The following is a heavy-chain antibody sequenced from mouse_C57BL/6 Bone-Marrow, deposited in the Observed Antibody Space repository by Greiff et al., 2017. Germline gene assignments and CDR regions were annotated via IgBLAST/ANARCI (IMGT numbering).Heavy chain of an antibody. Sequence: EVQLQESGPELVKPGASVKLPCKASGYTFTDYNMDWVKQSHGKSLEWIGDISPNNGGTIYNQKFKGKATLTVDKSSSTAYMELRSLTSEDTAVYDCARRIYYGNYVMDYWGQGTAVTVSS. J-gene: IGHJ4*01. D-gene: IGHD2-1*01. CDR1: GYTFTDYN. CDR3: ARRIYYGNYVMDY. V-gene: IGHV1-18*01. CDR2: ISPNNGGT.